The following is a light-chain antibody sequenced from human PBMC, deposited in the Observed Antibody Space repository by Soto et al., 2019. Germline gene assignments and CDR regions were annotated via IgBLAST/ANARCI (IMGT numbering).Light chain of an antibody. Sequence: EIVLTQSAATLSLSLGERATLSCRASQTVGGRYLAWFQQKPGQTPRLLIYGASTRAAGVPDRVSGSGSGTDFSLTINRLEPEDFAVYYCLQYGSAPWTFGQGTKVEV. CDR1: QTVGGRY. J-gene: IGKJ1*01. CDR2: GAS. V-gene: IGKV3-20*01. CDR3: LQYGSAPWT.